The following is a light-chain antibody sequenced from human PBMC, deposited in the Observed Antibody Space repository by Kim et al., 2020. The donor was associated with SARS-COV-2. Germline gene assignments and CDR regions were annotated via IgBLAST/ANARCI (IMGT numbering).Light chain of an antibody. CDR3: AAWDDTLSGSV. J-gene: IGLJ2*01. CDR2: RNN. V-gene: IGLV1-47*01. CDR1: DSNIGSQT. Sequence: GQRDSISCSGSDSNIGSQTVYWYQQFPGTAPKLLIYRNNQRPSGVPDRFSGSKSGTSASLAITGLRSEDEAYYYCAAWDDTLSGSVFGGGTQLTVL.